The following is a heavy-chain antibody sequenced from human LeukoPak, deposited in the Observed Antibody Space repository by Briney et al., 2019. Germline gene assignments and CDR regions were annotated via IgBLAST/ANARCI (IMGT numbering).Heavy chain of an antibody. D-gene: IGHD1-14*01. CDR2: IYYSGST. V-gene: IGHV4-59*01. CDR3: ARRNSVTVAFDY. J-gene: IGHJ4*02. Sequence: SETLSLTYTVSGGSISSYYWSWIRQPPGKGLEWIGYIYYSGSTNYNPSLKSRVTISVDTSKNQFSLKLSSVTAADTAVYYCARRNSVTVAFDYWGQGTLVTVSS. CDR1: GGSISSYY.